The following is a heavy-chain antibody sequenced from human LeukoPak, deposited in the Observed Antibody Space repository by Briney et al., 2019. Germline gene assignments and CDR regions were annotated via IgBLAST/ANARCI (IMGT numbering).Heavy chain of an antibody. CDR3: ARHPQRSLGVTTSGPYYYGMDV. CDR1: GGSISSYY. Sequence: SETLSLTRTVSGGSISSYYWSWIRQPPGKGLEWLGSIYYSGSTYYNPSLKSRVTISVDTSKNQFSLKLTSVTAADTAVYYCARHPQRSLGVTTSGPYYYGMDVWGQGTTVTVSS. CDR2: IYYSGST. V-gene: IGHV4-39*01. D-gene: IGHD2-21*02. J-gene: IGHJ6*02.